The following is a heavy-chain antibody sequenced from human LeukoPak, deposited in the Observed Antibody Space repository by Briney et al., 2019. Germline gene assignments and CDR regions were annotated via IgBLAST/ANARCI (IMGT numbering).Heavy chain of an antibody. CDR1: GFTFSSYR. CDR3: AKDHSSSWYYFDY. V-gene: IGHV3-30*18. Sequence: PGGSLRLFCAAYGFTFSSYRTHWVRQAADKGLEWVAVISYDGSNKYYGDSVEGRFTIHRDNPKHTLYLKMNSLRAEDTAVYYCAKDHSSSWYYFDYWGQGTLVTVSS. J-gene: IGHJ4*02. CDR2: ISYDGSNK. D-gene: IGHD6-13*01.